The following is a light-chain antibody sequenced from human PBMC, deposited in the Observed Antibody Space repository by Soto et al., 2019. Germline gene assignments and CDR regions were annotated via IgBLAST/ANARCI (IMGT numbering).Light chain of an antibody. Sequence: EIVLTQSPGTLSLSPGERATLSCRASQSVSNNYLAWYQQKPGQAPRLLISGASNRATGIPDRFRGSGSWTDFTLTITRLEPEDFAVYYCQQYGDSQTFGQGTKVEMK. J-gene: IGKJ1*01. V-gene: IGKV3-20*01. CDR2: GAS. CDR1: QSVSNNY. CDR3: QQYGDSQT.